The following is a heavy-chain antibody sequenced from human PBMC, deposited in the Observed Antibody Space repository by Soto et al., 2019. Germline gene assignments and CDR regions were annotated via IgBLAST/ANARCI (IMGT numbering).Heavy chain of an antibody. CDR1: GVTFSSFS. CDR3: ARVLDSDFWSGYPDY. D-gene: IGHD3-3*01. CDR2: IWNNGSNK. V-gene: IGHV3-33*08. J-gene: IGHJ4*02. Sequence: GGSLRLSCAASGVTFSSFSFNWVRQAPGKGLEWVSVIWNNGSNKYYADSVKGRFTISRDNSKNTLYLQMNSLRAEDTAVYYCARVLDSDFWSGYPDYWGQGTLVTVSS.